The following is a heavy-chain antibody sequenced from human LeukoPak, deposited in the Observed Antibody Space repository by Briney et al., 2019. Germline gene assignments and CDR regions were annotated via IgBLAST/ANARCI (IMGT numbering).Heavy chain of an antibody. J-gene: IGHJ4*02. CDR3: ARVPPMVRGGYYFDY. Sequence: GGSLRLSCAASGFTFSSYGMSWVRQAPGKGLEWVSVIYSGGSTYYADSVKGRFTISRDNSKNTLYLQMNSLRAEDTAVYYCARVPPMVRGGYYFDYWGQGTLVTVSS. V-gene: IGHV3-53*01. CDR2: IYSGGST. D-gene: IGHD3-10*01. CDR1: GFTFSSYG.